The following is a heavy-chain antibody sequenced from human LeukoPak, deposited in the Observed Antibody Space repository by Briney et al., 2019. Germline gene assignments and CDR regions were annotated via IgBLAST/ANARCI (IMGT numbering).Heavy chain of an antibody. V-gene: IGHV4-30-4*08. CDR3: ARYQPGSAFDI. CDR1: GGSISSGDYY. D-gene: IGHD2-2*01. Sequence: SQTLSLTCTVSGGSISSGDYYWSWIRQPPGKGLEWIGCTYYSGSTYYNPSLKSRVTISVDTSKNQFSLKLSSVTAADTAVYYCARYQPGSAFDIWGQGTMVTVSS. J-gene: IGHJ3*02. CDR2: TYYSGST.